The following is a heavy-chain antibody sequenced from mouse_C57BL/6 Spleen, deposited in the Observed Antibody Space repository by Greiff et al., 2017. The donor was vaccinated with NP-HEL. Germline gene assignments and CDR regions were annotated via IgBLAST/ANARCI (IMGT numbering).Heavy chain of an antibody. Sequence: VQLQQSGPELVKPGASVKISCKASGYTFTDYYINWVKQRPGQGLEWIGWLFPGSGSTYYNEKFKGKATLTVDKSSSTAYMLLSSLTSEDSAVYFCARFGDLYYGNLYWYFDVWGTGTTVTVSS. V-gene: IGHV1-75*01. D-gene: IGHD2-1*01. J-gene: IGHJ1*03. CDR2: LFPGSGST. CDR1: GYTFTDYY. CDR3: ARFGDLYYGNLYWYFDV.